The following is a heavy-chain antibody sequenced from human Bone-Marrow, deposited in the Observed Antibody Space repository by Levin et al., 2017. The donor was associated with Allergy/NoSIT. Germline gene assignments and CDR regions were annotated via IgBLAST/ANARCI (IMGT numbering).Heavy chain of an antibody. CDR2: ISSSGSTI. D-gene: IGHD3-10*01. CDR3: ARVAMGVHSSYFDY. CDR1: GFTFSSYE. J-gene: IGHJ4*02. V-gene: IGHV3-48*03. Sequence: GGSLRLSCAASGFTFSSYEMNWVRQAPGKGLEWVSYISSSGSTIYYADSVKGRFTISRDNAKNSLYLQMNSLRAEDTAVYYCARVAMGVHSSYFDYWGQGTLVTVSS.